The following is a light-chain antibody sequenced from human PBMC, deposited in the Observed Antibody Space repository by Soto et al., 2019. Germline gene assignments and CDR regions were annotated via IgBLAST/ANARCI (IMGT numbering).Light chain of an antibody. J-gene: IGKJ3*01. Sequence: EIVLTQSPGTLSLSPGERATLSCRPSRRVSRSYLAWYQQKPGQAPGPLIYGASSRATGIPDRFSGSGSGTDFTLTISRLEPEDFAVYYCQQYGSSFTFGPGTKVDIK. V-gene: IGKV3-20*01. CDR3: QQYGSSFT. CDR1: RRVSRSY. CDR2: GAS.